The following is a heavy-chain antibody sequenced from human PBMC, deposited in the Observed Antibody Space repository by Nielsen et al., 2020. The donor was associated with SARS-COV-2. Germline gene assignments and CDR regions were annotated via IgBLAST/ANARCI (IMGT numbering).Heavy chain of an antibody. D-gene: IGHD2-2*01. J-gene: IGHJ6*02. CDR2: ISSSGSTI. V-gene: IGHV3-11*01. CDR1: GFTFSDYY. CDR3: ARGDIVVVPPPRYYYGMDV. Sequence: GESLKISCAASGFTFSDYYMSWIRQAPGKGLEWVSYISSSGSTIYYADSVKGRFTISRDNAKNSLYLQMNSLRAEDAAVYYCARGDIVVVPPPRYYYGMDVWGQGTTVTVSS.